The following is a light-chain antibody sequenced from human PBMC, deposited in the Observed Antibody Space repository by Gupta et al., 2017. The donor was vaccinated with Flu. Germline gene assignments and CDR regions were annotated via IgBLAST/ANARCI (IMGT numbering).Light chain of an antibody. J-gene: IGKJ1*01. CDR1: QSVNNY. Sequence: ETVLTQSPATLSLSPGERATLSCRASQSVNNYLAWYQQKPGQAPRLVIYAASNRATGVPARFSGSGDGTDFTLTISSLEPEDFAVYYCQQRSKGPPGWTFGQGTKVEIK. CDR2: AAS. CDR3: QQRSKGPPGWT. V-gene: IGKV3-11*01.